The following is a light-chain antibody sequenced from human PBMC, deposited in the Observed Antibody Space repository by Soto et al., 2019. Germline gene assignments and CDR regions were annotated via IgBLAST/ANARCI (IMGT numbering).Light chain of an antibody. CDR3: QQYDNLPPRV. CDR2: DAS. J-gene: IGKJ3*01. Sequence: DIQMTQSPSSVSASVGDRVTITCQASQDISNYLNWYQQKPGKAPKLLIYDASNLETGVPSRFSGSGSGTDFTFTISSLQPEDIATYYCQQYDNLPPRVFGPGTKVDIK. V-gene: IGKV1-33*01. CDR1: QDISNY.